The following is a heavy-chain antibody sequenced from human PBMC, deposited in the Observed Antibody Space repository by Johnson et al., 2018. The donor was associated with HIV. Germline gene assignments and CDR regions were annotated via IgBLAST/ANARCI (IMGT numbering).Heavy chain of an antibody. Sequence: QGQLVESGGGLVQPGGSLRLSCAASGFTFSSYAMHWVRQAPGKGLEWVAVISYDGSNKYYADSVKGRFTISRDNSDNTMYLQMNSLRDEDTAVYYCARAPHDAFDVWGQGTMVTVSS. J-gene: IGHJ3*01. V-gene: IGHV3-30*14. CDR1: GFTFSSYA. CDR3: ARAPHDAFDV. CDR2: ISYDGSNK.